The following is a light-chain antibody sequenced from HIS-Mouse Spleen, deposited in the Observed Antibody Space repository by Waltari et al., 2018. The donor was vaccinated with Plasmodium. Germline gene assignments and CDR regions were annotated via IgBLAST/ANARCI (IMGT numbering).Light chain of an antibody. CDR2: GAS. Sequence: MVLTPSPGTLSLSPGERATLSCRASQSVSSSDVAWYQQKPGQAPRLLIYGASSRATGIPDRFSGSGSGTDFTLTISRLEPEDFAVYYCQQYGSSPYTFGQGTKLEIK. J-gene: IGKJ2*01. CDR1: QSVSSSD. CDR3: QQYGSSPYT. V-gene: IGKV3-20*01.